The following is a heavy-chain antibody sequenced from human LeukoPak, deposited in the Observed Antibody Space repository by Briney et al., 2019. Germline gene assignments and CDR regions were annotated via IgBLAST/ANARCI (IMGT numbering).Heavy chain of an antibody. J-gene: IGHJ4*02. D-gene: IGHD2-2*01. V-gene: IGHV3-48*01. CDR3: ASGRWGYCSRTSCPLDY. CDR1: GFTFSSYS. CDR2: ISSRSSTI. Sequence: GGSLRLSCAASGFTFSSYSMKWVRQAPGKGLEWVAYISSRSSTIYYADSVKGRFTVSRDNAKNSLYLQMNSLRAEDTAVYYCASGRWGYCSRTSCPLDYWSQGTLVTVSS.